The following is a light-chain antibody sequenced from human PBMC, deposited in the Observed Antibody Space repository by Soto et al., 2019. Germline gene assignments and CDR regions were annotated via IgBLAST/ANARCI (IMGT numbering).Light chain of an antibody. Sequence: DIQMTQSPSSLSASVGDRVTITCRAGQGISNHLAWYQQKPGKVPKLLIYDASSLQSGVPSRFSGSGSGTEFTLTISSLQPDDFATYYCQQFNSYSPGAFGQGTKVDIK. V-gene: IGKV1-27*01. CDR3: QQFNSYSPGA. CDR1: QGISNH. J-gene: IGKJ1*01. CDR2: DAS.